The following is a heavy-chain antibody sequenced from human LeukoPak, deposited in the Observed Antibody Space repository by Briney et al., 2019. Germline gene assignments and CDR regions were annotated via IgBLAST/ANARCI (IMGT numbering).Heavy chain of an antibody. Sequence: GASVKVSCKASGYTFTDYYMHWVRLAPGQGLEWMGWMHPNRGGTIYAQKFQGWVTMTTDTSISTAYVELSRLTSDDTAVCYCARKRGVGVDANAFDVWGQGTMVTVSS. J-gene: IGHJ3*01. CDR1: GYTFTDYY. V-gene: IGHV1-2*04. CDR3: ARKRGVGVDANAFDV. CDR2: MHPNRGGT. D-gene: IGHD3-3*01.